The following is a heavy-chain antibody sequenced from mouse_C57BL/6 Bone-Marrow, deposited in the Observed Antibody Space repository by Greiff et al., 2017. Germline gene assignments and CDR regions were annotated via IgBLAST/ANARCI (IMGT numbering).Heavy chain of an antibody. CDR3: AREGFYSNYGAY. J-gene: IGHJ3*01. CDR1: GYTFTSYW. Sequence: VQLQQPGTELVKPGASVKLSCTASGYTFTSYWMHWVKQRPGQGLEWIGNINPSNGGTTYNEKFKSKATLTVDKSYSTAYMQLSSLTSEDSAVDYCAREGFYSNYGAYWGQGTLVTVSA. CDR2: INPSNGGT. D-gene: IGHD2-5*01. V-gene: IGHV1-53*01.